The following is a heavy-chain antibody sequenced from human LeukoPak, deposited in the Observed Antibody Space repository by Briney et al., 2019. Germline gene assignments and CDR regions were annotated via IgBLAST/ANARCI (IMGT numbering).Heavy chain of an antibody. V-gene: IGHV3-74*03. CDR1: GFTFTTYW. Sequence: GGSLRLSCAASGFTFTTYWMHWVRQVPGKGLVWVARINTDGRVTTYADSVKGRFTVSRDNAEDTLYLQMNDLRPEDTAVYYCIRETHVGLHLEYWGQGTLATVTS. CDR3: IRETHVGLHLEY. CDR2: INTDGRVT. D-gene: IGHD3-10*02. J-gene: IGHJ4*02.